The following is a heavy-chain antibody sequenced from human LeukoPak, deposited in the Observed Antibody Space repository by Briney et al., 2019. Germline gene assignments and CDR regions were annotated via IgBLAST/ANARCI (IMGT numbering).Heavy chain of an antibody. V-gene: IGHV1-2*02. J-gene: IGHJ5*02. CDR2: INPNSGDT. CDR1: GYTFTGYY. CDR3: ARDRGLPYGSGNKPWIENWFDP. Sequence: ASVKVSCKASGYTFTGYYMHWVRQAPGQGLEWMGWINPNSGDTNYAQKFQGRVTMTRDTSISKAYMELSRLRSDDTAVYYCARDRGLPYGSGNKPWIENWFDPWGQGTLVTVSS. D-gene: IGHD3-10*01.